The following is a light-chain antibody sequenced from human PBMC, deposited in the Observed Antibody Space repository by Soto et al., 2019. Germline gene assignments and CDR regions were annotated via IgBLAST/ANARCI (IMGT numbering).Light chain of an antibody. CDR3: LQDYNYPPT. CDR1: QAIRND. V-gene: IGKV1-6*02. CDR2: AAS. Sequence: AIQMTQSPSSQSASVGDRVTITCRASQAIRNDLGWYQQKPGKAPKLLIYAASSLQSGVPSRFSGSGSGTDFTLTISSLQAEDFATYYCLQDYNYPPTLGQGTRLEI. J-gene: IGKJ5*01.